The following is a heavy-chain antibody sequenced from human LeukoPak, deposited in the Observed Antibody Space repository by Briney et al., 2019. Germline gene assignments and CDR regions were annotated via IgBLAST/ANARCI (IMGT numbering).Heavy chain of an antibody. J-gene: IGHJ3*01. Sequence: GGSLRLSCAASGFILSSYAMSWVRQAPGKGLEWVSGISESGGSTYYADSVKGRFTISRDNSKNTLYLQMNSLRAEDTAVYYCAKDLAAGIAFDLWGQGTMVIVSS. CDR3: AKDLAAGIAFDL. V-gene: IGHV3-23*01. D-gene: IGHD6-13*01. CDR2: ISESGGST. CDR1: GFILSSYA.